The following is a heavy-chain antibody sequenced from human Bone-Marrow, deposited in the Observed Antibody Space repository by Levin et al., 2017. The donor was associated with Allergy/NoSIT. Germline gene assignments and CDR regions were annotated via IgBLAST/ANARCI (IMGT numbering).Heavy chain of an antibody. D-gene: IGHD2/OR15-2a*01. CDR3: AHRKNTGTWYYFDY. V-gene: IGHV2-5*02. CDR2: IFWDDEK. J-gene: IGHJ4*02. CDR1: GFSLSTSGVN. Sequence: SGPTLVKPTQTLTLTCTFSGFSLSTSGVNVGWIRQPPGKPLEWLALIFWDDEKRYSPSLKSRLAISKDTSRNQVVLTMTNMDPVDTGTYYCAHRKNTGTWYYFDYWGQGSLVTVSS.